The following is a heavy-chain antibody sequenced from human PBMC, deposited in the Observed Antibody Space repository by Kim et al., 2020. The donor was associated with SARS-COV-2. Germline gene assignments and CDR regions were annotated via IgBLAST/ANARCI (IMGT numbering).Heavy chain of an antibody. CDR3: AKDLACGYSSPCFQH. Sequence: GGSLRLSCAASGFTFSSYAMSWVRQAPGKGLEWVSAISGSGGSTYYADSVKGRFTISRDNSKNTLYLQMNSLRAEDTAVYYCAKDLACGYSSPCFQHWGQGTLVTVSS. J-gene: IGHJ1*01. CDR2: ISGSGGST. V-gene: IGHV3-23*01. CDR1: GFTFSSYA. D-gene: IGHD5-18*01.